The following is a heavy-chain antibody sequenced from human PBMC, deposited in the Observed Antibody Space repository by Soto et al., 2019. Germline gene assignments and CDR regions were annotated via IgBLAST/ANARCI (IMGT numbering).Heavy chain of an antibody. V-gene: IGHV4-39*01. CDR1: GGSIRSSSYY. CDR3: ARHRTVIAAPGWFDP. D-gene: IGHD6-6*01. Sequence: QLQLQESGPGLVKPSETLSLTCTVSGGSIRSSSYYWGWIRQPPGKGMEWIGNVYYSGSTYYNPSLKSRVTISVDTSKNQFSLKLSSVTAADTAVYYCARHRTVIAAPGWFDPWGQGTLVTVSS. CDR2: VYYSGST. J-gene: IGHJ5*02.